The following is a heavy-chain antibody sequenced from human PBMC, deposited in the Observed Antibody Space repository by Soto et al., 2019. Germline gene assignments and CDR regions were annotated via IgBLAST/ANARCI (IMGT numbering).Heavy chain of an antibody. V-gene: IGHV1-69*01. CDR2: IIPIFGTA. Sequence: QVQLVQSGAEVKKPGSSVKVSCKASGGTFSSYAISWVRQAPGQGLEWMGGIIPIFGTANYAQKFQGRVTITADESTSIAYMELSSLRSEDTVVYYCARDNDYGGNSGFGDYWGQGTLVTVSS. D-gene: IGHD4-17*01. CDR3: ARDNDYGGNSGFGDY. J-gene: IGHJ4*02. CDR1: GGTFSSYA.